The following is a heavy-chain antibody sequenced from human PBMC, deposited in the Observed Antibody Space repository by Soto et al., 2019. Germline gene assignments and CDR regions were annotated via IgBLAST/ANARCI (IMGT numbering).Heavy chain of an antibody. CDR3: ERRGETPDFGKRGAFDI. Sequence: EVQLVESGGGLVQPGGSLRLSCAASGFTVSSNYMSWVRQAPEKGLEWVSVIYSGGSTYYADSVKGRFTISRDNSNNTLYLQMNSLRAEDTAVYYCERRGETPDFGKRGAFDIWGQGTMVTVSS. D-gene: IGHD3-3*01. V-gene: IGHV3-66*04. J-gene: IGHJ3*02. CDR2: IYSGGST. CDR1: GFTVSSNY.